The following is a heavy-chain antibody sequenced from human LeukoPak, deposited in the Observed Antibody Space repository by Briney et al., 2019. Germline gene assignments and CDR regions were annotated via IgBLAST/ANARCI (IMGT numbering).Heavy chain of an antibody. CDR1: GLTVSSNY. CDR3: TTDLGGYCSSTSCYEPDY. Sequence: GGSLRLSCAASGLTVSSNYIWVRQAPGKGLEWVGRIKSKTDGGTTDYAAPVKGRFTISRDDSKNTLYLQMNSLKTEDTAVCYCTTDLGGYCSSTSCYEPDYWGQGTLVTVSS. V-gene: IGHV3-15*01. CDR2: IKSKTDGGTT. J-gene: IGHJ4*02. D-gene: IGHD2-2*01.